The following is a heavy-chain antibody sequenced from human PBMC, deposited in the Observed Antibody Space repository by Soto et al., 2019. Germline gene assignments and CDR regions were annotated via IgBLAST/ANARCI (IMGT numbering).Heavy chain of an antibody. V-gene: IGHV3-33*01. Sequence: QVQLVESGGGVVQPGRSLRLSCAAYGFTFSSYGMHWVRQAPGKGLEWVAVIWYDGSNKYYADSVKGRFTISRDNSKNTLYLQMNSLRAEDTAVYYCASLVTAGYFDYWGQGTLVTVSS. CDR3: ASLVTAGYFDY. J-gene: IGHJ4*02. CDR2: IWYDGSNK. CDR1: GFTFSSYG. D-gene: IGHD5-18*01.